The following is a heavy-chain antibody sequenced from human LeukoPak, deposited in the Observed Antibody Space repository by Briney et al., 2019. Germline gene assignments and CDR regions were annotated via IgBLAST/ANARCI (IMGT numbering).Heavy chain of an antibody. V-gene: IGHV1-3*01. D-gene: IGHD3-10*01. CDR1: GYTFTSYA. CDR3: ARNGLLLWFGELGPFDY. J-gene: IGHJ4*02. CDR2: INAGNGNT. Sequence: ASVKVSCKASGYTFTSYAMHWVRQAPGQRLEWMGWINAGNGNTKYSQKFQGRVTITRDTSASTAYMELSSLRSEDTAVYYCARNGLLLWFGELGPFDYWGQGTLVTVSS.